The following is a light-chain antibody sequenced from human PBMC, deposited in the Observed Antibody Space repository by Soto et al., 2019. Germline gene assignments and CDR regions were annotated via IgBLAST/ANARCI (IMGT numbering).Light chain of an antibody. CDR3: QQYCSSPPVT. J-gene: IGKJ3*01. Sequence: EIVLTQSPGTLSLSPGERATLSCRASQSLSSNYLASYQQKPGQAPRLLIYGASSRATGIPDRFSGSGSGTDFTLTISRLEPEDFAVYYCQQYCSSPPVTFGPGTKVDIK. V-gene: IGKV3-20*01. CDR2: GAS. CDR1: QSLSSNY.